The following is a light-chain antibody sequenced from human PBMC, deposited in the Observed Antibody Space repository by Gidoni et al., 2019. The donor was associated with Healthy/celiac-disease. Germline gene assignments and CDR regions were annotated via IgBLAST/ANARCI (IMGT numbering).Light chain of an antibody. CDR3: QQYGSSTWT. Sequence: EIVLTQSPGTLSLSPGERATLSCRASQSVSSSYLAWYQQKPGQAPMLLIYGASSRATGIPDRLSGSGSGTDFTLTISRREPEDFAVYYCQQYGSSTWTFGQGTKVEIK. J-gene: IGKJ1*01. V-gene: IGKV3-20*01. CDR1: QSVSSSY. CDR2: GAS.